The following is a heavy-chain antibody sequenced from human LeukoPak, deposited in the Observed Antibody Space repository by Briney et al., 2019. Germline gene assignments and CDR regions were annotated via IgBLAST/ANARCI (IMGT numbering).Heavy chain of an antibody. D-gene: IGHD1-14*01. Sequence: ASVKVSCKASGYTFTSYYMHWVRQAPGQGLEWMGVINPSGGSTGYAQKFQGGVTMTRDTSTSTVYMELSSLRSEDTAVYYCARPDRGNAFDIWGQGTMVTVSS. CDR3: ARPDRGNAFDI. CDR1: GYTFTSYY. CDR2: INPSGGST. J-gene: IGHJ3*02. V-gene: IGHV1-46*01.